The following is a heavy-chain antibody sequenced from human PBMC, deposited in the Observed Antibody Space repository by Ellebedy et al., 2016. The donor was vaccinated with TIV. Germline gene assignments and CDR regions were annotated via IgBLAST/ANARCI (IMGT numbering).Heavy chain of an antibody. D-gene: IGHD5-12*01. V-gene: IGHV3-21*01. J-gene: IGHJ4*02. CDR2: SSSSSSYI. CDR1: GFTFSSYS. Sequence: GESLKISCAASGFTFSSYSMNWVRQAPGKGLEWVSCSSSSSSYIYYADSVKGRFTISRDNAKNSLYLQMNSLRAEDTAVYYCARVGGYRGYDDFDYWGQGTLVTVSS. CDR3: ARVGGYRGYDDFDY.